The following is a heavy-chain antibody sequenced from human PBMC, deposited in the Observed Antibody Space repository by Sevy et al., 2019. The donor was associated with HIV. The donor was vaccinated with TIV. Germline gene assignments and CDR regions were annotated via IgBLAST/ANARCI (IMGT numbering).Heavy chain of an antibody. CDR2: IQYDGGNK. CDR3: VKDPLISLGADLFDY. Sequence: GGSLRLSCATSGFTFNSHGMHWVRQAPGKGLEWASFIQYDGGNKNYADSVKDRFTISRDNSTNNLYLQMGSLRTEDTAVYYCVKDPLISLGADLFDYWGQGTLVTVSS. CDR1: GFTFNSHG. D-gene: IGHD1-20*01. V-gene: IGHV3-30*02. J-gene: IGHJ4*02.